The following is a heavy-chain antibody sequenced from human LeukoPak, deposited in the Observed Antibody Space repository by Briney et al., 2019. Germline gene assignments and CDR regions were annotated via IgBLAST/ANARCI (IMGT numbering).Heavy chain of an antibody. Sequence: GGSLRLSCAASGFTFSNAWMSWVRQAPGKGLERVGRIKSKTDGGTTDYAAPVKGRFTISRDDSKNTLYLQMNSLRAEDAAVYFCAKAPVTSCRGAYCYPFDSWGQGTLVTVSS. D-gene: IGHD2-21*01. V-gene: IGHV3-15*01. J-gene: IGHJ4*02. CDR1: GFTFSNAW. CDR2: IKSKTDGGTT. CDR3: AKAPVTSCRGAYCYPFDS.